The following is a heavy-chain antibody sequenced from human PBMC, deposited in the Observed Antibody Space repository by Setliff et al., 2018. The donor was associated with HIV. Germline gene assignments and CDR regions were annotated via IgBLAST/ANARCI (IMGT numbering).Heavy chain of an antibody. CDR1: GFNFRSYS. J-gene: IGHJ6*02. CDR2: INSDGSST. CDR3: AKDVVVAAAGLQDRKYYYLFGMDV. Sequence: PGGSLRLSCLGSGFNFRSYSMHWVRQAPGKGLVWVSRINSDGSSTSYADSVKGRFTISRDNAKNTLYLQMDSLRAEDTGVYYCAKDVVVAAAGLQDRKYYYLFGMDVWGQGTTVTVSS. D-gene: IGHD6-13*01. V-gene: IGHV3-74*01.